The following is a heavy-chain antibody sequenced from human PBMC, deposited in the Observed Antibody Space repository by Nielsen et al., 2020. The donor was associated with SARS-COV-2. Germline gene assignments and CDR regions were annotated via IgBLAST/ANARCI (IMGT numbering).Heavy chain of an antibody. D-gene: IGHD4-17*01. CDR3: ARVGFYGDPEYLDY. V-gene: IGHV3-7*01. J-gene: IGHJ4*02. CDR1: GFTIRGYW. CDR2: IKLDGSEK. Sequence: GGSLRLSCVVSGFTIRGYWMTWVRQAPGKGLEWVGNIKLDGSEKYYVDSVKGRFTISRDNARNTLYLQMNSLRGEDTAVYYCARVGFYGDPEYLDYWGPGTLVTVSS.